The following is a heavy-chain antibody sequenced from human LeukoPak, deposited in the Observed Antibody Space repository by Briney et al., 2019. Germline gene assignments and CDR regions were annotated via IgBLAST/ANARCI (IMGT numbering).Heavy chain of an antibody. V-gene: IGHV3-21*01. CDR3: ARLGKVRVDGYYYYYMDV. D-gene: IGHD5-24*01. J-gene: IGHJ6*03. Sequence: GSLRLSCAASGFTFSSYSMNWVRQAPGKGLEWVSSISSSSSYIYYADSVKGRFTISRDNAKNSLYLQMNSLRAEDTAVYYCARLGKVRVDGYYYYYMDVWGKGTTVTVSS. CDR2: ISSSSSYI. CDR1: GFTFSSYS.